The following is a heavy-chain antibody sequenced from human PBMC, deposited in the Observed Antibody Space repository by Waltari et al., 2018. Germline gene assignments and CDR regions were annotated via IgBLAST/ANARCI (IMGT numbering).Heavy chain of an antibody. CDR1: GGTFSSYA. D-gene: IGHD3-3*01. J-gene: IGHJ4*02. Sequence: QVQLVQSGAEVKKPGSSVKVSCKASGGTFSSYAISWVRQAPGQGLEWMGVIIPSLGTANYAQKFQGRVTITADESTSTAYMELSSLRSEDTAVYYCARAQDYDFWSGYFPYFDYWGQGTLVTVSS. CDR3: ARAQDYDFWSGYFPYFDY. V-gene: IGHV1-69*01. CDR2: IIPSLGTA.